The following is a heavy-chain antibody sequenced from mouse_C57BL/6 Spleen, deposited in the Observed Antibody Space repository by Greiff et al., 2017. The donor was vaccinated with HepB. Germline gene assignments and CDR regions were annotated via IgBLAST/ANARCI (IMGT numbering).Heavy chain of an antibody. CDR1: GYAFSSSW. J-gene: IGHJ4*01. V-gene: IGHV1-82*01. D-gene: IGHD1-1*02. CDR3: ARSLWPYYAMDY. CDR2: IYPGDGDT. Sequence: VQRVESGPELVKPGASVKISCKASGYAFSSSWMNWVKQRPGKGLEWIGRIYPGDGDTNYNGKFKGKATLTADKSSSTAYMQLSSLTSEDSAVYFCARSLWPYYAMDYWGQGTSVTVSS.